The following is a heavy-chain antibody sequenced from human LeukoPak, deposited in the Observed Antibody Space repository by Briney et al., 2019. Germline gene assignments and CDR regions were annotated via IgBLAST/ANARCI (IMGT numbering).Heavy chain of an antibody. CDR2: IFSNGDT. CDR1: ELTVSRNY. D-gene: IGHD5-24*01. V-gene: IGHV3-53*01. J-gene: IGHJ4*02. Sequence: PGGSLRLSCTASELTVSRNYMLGVRQAPGKGLEWVSLIFSNGDTHYADSVKGRFTISRDTSKNTVSLQMNSLRVEDTAMYYCTRDQMNYWGQGTLVTVSS. CDR3: TRDQMNY.